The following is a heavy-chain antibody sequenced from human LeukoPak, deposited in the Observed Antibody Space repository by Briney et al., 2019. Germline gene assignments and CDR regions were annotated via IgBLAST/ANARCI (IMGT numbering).Heavy chain of an antibody. CDR1: GFTFSSYS. CDR3: AKDLPDIVATIDY. Sequence: GGSLRLSCAASGFTFSSYSMNWVRQAPGKGLEWVSSISSSSSYIYYADSVKGRFTISRDNAKNSLYLQMNSLRAEDTAVYYCAKDLPDIVATIDYWGQGTLVTVSS. V-gene: IGHV3-21*04. CDR2: ISSSSSYI. D-gene: IGHD5-12*01. J-gene: IGHJ4*02.